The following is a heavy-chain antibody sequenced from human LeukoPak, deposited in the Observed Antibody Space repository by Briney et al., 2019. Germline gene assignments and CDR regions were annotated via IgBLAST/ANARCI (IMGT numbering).Heavy chain of an antibody. CDR1: GYTFTSYG. D-gene: IGHD3-22*01. Sequence: ASVKVSCKASGYTFTSYGISWVRQAPGQGLEWMGWISAYNGNTNYAQKLQGRVTMTTDTSTSTAYMELRGLRSDDTAVYYCARGGNYYDSSGYYYVGYFDYWGQGTLVTVSS. CDR2: ISAYNGNT. J-gene: IGHJ4*02. CDR3: ARGGNYYDSSGYYYVGYFDY. V-gene: IGHV1-18*01.